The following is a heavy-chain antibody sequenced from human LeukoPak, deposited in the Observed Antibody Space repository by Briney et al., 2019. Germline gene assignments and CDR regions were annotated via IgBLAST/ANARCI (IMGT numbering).Heavy chain of an antibody. CDR1: GFTFDDYA. D-gene: IGHD6-13*01. V-gene: IGHV3-9*01. CDR2: ISWNSGSI. J-gene: IGHJ6*02. Sequence: GGSLRPSCAASGFTFDDYAMHWVRQAPGKGLEWVSGISWNSGSIGYADSVKGRFTISRDNAKNSLYLQMNSLRAEDTALYYCAKMAAAAPQDYGMDVWGQGTTVTVSS. CDR3: AKMAAAAPQDYGMDV.